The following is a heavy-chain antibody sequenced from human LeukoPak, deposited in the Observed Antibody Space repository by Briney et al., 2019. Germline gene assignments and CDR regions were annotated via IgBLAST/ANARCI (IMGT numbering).Heavy chain of an antibody. D-gene: IGHD2-2*02. V-gene: IGHV3-23*01. CDR3: AKDGVDIVVVPAAINYYYYMDV. Sequence: GGSLRLSCAASGFTFSSYAMSWVRQAPGKGLEWVSAISGSGGSTYYADSVKGRFTISRDNSKNTLYLQMNSLRAEDTAVYYCAKDGVDIVVVPAAINYYYYMDVWGKGTTVTVSS. J-gene: IGHJ6*03. CDR2: ISGSGGST. CDR1: GFTFSSYA.